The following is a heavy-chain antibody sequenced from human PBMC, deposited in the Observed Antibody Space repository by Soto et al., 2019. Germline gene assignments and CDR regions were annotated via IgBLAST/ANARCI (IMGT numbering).Heavy chain of an antibody. V-gene: IGHV3-21*01. J-gene: IGHJ4*02. CDR2: ISIAGTYI. CDR3: VRARPFSY. CDR1: GFAFSNYS. Sequence: EVQLVESGGGLVKPGGSLRLSCVASGFAFSNYSMTWVRQAPGKGLEWVSSISIAGTYIYYADSVKGRFTISRDNAENSVSLQMNSLRAEDTAVYYCVRARPFSYWGQGTLVTVSS.